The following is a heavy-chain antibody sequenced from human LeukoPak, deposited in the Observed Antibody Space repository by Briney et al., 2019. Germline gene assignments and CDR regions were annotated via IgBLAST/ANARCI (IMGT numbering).Heavy chain of an antibody. Sequence: ASVKVSCKASGYTFTGYYMHWVRQAPGQGLEWMGGIIPIFGTANYAQKFQGRVTITADKSTSTAYMELSSLRSEDTAVYYCVEGGIAPLNWFDPWGQGTLVTVSS. CDR2: IIPIFGTA. J-gene: IGHJ5*02. CDR3: VEGGIAPLNWFDP. D-gene: IGHD6-13*01. V-gene: IGHV1-69*06. CDR1: GYTFTGYY.